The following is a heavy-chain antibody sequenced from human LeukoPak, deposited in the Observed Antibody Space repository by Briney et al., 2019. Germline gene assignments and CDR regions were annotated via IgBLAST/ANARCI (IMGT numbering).Heavy chain of an antibody. CDR2: ISGSGSSA. V-gene: IGHV3-23*01. CDR3: VRYYDSSAYRWFDP. Sequence: PGGSLRLSCAASGFTFSSYAMSWVRQAPGKGLEWVSAISGSGSSAYYADSVKGRFTISRDNSKNTLYLQMSSLRAEDTAVYYCVRYYDSSAYRWFDPWGQGTLVTVSS. J-gene: IGHJ5*02. CDR1: GFTFSSYA. D-gene: IGHD3-22*01.